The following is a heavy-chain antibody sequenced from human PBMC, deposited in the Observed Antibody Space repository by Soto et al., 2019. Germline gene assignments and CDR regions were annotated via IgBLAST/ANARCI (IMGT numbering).Heavy chain of an antibody. CDR2: IAGGGDYI. J-gene: IGHJ4*02. Sequence: GGSLRLSCAASGFSFTSYTMTWVRQAPGKGLEWLSSIAGGGDYIYYADSVKGRFTISRDNAKSSLFLQMNSLRLEDMAVYYCAKERGYSYALDSWGQGTLVTVSS. CDR1: GFSFTSYT. V-gene: IGHV3-21*06. D-gene: IGHD5-18*01. CDR3: AKERGYSYALDS.